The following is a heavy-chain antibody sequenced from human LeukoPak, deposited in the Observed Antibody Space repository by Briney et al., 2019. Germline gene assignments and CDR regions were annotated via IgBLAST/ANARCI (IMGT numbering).Heavy chain of an antibody. D-gene: IGHD1-26*01. CDR3: ARAMGATMVY. CDR1: GGSFSGYY. V-gene: IGHV4-34*01. J-gene: IGHJ4*02. Sequence: SETLSLTCAVYGGSFSGYYWSWIRQPPGKGLEWIGEINHSGSTNYNPSLKSRVTISVDTSKNQFSLKLSSVTAADTAVYYCARAMGATMVYWGQGTLVTVSS. CDR2: INHSGST.